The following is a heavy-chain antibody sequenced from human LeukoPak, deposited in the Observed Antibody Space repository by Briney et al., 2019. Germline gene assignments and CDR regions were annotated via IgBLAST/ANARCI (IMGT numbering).Heavy chain of an antibody. CDR1: GSTFRSYA. V-gene: IGHV3-23*01. CDR3: AKGVGSSWYNWFDP. J-gene: IGHJ5*02. CDR2: ISGSDGTT. D-gene: IGHD6-13*01. Sequence: GGSLTLSCAASGSTFRSYAMSWVRQAPGKALEWVSSISGSDGTTYYADSVKGRFAISRDNSKNTLYLQMNSLRAEDTAVYYCAKGVGSSWYNWFDPWGQGTLVTVSS.